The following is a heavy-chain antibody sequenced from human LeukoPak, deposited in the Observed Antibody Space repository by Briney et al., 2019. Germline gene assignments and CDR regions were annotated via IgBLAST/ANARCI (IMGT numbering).Heavy chain of an antibody. CDR2: INHSGST. J-gene: IGHJ6*03. CDR3: ARGVGFTFGGVIVRYYYYYMDV. V-gene: IGHV4-34*01. Sequence: SETLSLTCAVYGGSFSGYYWSWIRQPPGKELEWIGEINHSGSTNYNPSLKSRVTISVDTSKNQFSLKLSSVTAADTAVYYCARGVGFTFGGVIVRYYYYYMDVWGKGTTVTVSS. D-gene: IGHD3-16*02. CDR1: GGSFSGYY.